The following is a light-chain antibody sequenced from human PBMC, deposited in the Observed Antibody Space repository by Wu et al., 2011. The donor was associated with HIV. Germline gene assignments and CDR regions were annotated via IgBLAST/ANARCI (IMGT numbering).Light chain of an antibody. CDR3: QHYGNSPYT. CDR1: QGVSRY. Sequence: EIVLTQSPGTMSLSPGERATLACRASQGVSRYVAWYQQKPGQAPRLLIYGTSIRATGIPDRFSGSGSGTDFSLTISRLDPEDFAVYYCQHYGNSPYTFGQGTKLEIK. J-gene: IGKJ2*01. CDR2: GTS. V-gene: IGKV3-20*01.